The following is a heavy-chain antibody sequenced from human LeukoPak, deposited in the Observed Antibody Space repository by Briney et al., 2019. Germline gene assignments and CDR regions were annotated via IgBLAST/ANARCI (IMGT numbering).Heavy chain of an antibody. J-gene: IGHJ4*02. CDR3: ARALLLDYYDSSGYEYYFDS. CDR1: GGSISSYY. V-gene: IGHV4-59*01. Sequence: SETLSLTCTVSGGSISSYYWSWIRQPPGMVLEWIGYIYYSGSTNYNPSLKSRVTISVDTSKNQFSLKLSSVTAADTAVYYCARALLLDYYDSSGYEYYFDSWGQGTLVTVSS. CDR2: IYYSGST. D-gene: IGHD3-22*01.